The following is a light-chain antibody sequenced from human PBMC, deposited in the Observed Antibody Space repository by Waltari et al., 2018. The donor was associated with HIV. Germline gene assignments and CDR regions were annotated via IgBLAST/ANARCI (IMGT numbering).Light chain of an antibody. V-gene: IGLV1-40*01. CDR2: GNS. CDR3: QSYDSTGV. Sequence: LTQPPSVSGAPGQRVTISCTGSSSNIGAGYDVHWYQQLPGTAPKLLIYGNSNRPSGVPDRFSGSKSGTSASLAITGLQAEDEADYYCQSYDSTGVFGGGTKLTVL. J-gene: IGLJ3*02. CDR1: SSNIGAGYD.